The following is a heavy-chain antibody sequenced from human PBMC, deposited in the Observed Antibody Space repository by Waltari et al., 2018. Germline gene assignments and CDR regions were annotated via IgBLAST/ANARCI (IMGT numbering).Heavy chain of an antibody. D-gene: IGHD6-19*01. CDR2: INHSGST. J-gene: IGHJ5*02. CDR3: ARGRFGIAVAGRGWFDP. Sequence: QVQLQQWGAGLLKPSETLSLTCAVYGGSFSGYYWSWIRQPPGKGLEWIGEINHSGSTNYNPSLKSRVTISVDTSKNQFSLKLSSVTAADTAVYYCARGRFGIAVAGRGWFDPWGQGTLVTVSS. V-gene: IGHV4-34*01. CDR1: GGSFSGYY.